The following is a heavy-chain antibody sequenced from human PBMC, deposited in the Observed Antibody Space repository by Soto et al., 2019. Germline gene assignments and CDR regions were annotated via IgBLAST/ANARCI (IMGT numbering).Heavy chain of an antibody. V-gene: IGHV3-33*01. CDR3: ARDYYDILTGYYATPSARIKDV. Sequence: GGSLRLSCAASGFTFSSYGMHWVRQAPGKGLEWVAVIWYDGSNKYYADSVKGRFTISRDNSKNTLYLQMNSLRAEDTAVYYCARDYYDILTGYYATPSARIKDVWGKGTTVTVSS. J-gene: IGHJ6*04. CDR2: IWYDGSNK. CDR1: GFTFSSYG. D-gene: IGHD3-9*01.